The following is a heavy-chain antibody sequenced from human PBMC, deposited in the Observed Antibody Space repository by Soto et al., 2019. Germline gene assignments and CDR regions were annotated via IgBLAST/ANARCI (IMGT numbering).Heavy chain of an antibody. Sequence: PXGSLTVSWASSGITFSSYSMNSALQAPGKGLEWVSSISSSSSYIYYADSVKGRFTISRDNAKNSLYLQMNSLRAEDTAVYYCARPNNWNYGPVMGMDVWGQGTTVTVSS. J-gene: IGHJ6*02. CDR2: ISSSSSYI. CDR3: ARPNNWNYGPVMGMDV. CDR1: GITFSSYS. V-gene: IGHV3-21*01. D-gene: IGHD1-7*01.